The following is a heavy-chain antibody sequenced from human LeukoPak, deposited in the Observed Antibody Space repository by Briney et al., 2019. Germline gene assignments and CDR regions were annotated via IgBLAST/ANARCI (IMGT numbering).Heavy chain of an antibody. J-gene: IGHJ6*02. CDR3: ARQPPQYYGMDV. Sequence: SETLSLTCTVSGGSFSNYYWSWIRQPPGKGLEWIGRIYTSGSTNYNPSVKRRVTMSVDTSNNQFSLKLTSVTAADTAVYYCARQPPQYYGMDVWGQGTTVTVSS. D-gene: IGHD1-14*01. V-gene: IGHV4-4*07. CDR1: GGSFSNYY. CDR2: IYTSGST.